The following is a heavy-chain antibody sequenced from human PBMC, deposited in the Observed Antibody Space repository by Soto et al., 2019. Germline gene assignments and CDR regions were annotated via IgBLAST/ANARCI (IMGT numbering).Heavy chain of an antibody. CDR3: AKLSCTSSTCYFPGWFDP. J-gene: IGHJ5*02. Sequence: SETLSLTCTVSGDSISGGASFWSWIRQPPGKGLEWIANVYYSGSSYYKPSLKSRLTISVDTTKNQFSLQLRSMTAADTAVYYCAKLSCTSSTCYFPGWFDPWGPGTLVTVSS. D-gene: IGHD2-2*01. V-gene: IGHV4-31*03. CDR1: GDSISGGASF. CDR2: VYYSGSS.